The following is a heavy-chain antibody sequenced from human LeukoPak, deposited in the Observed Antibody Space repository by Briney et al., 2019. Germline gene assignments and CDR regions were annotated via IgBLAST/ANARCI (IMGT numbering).Heavy chain of an antibody. J-gene: IGHJ5*02. V-gene: IGHV3-21*01. Sequence: GGSLRLSCAASGFTFSSYSMNWVRQAPGKGLEWVSSISSSSSYIYYADSVKGRFTISRDNAKNSLYLQMNSLRAEDTAVYYCARDRLNGRRFDPWGQGTLVTVSS. CDR3: ARDRLNGRRFDP. D-gene: IGHD2-15*01. CDR2: ISSSSSYI. CDR1: GFTFSSYS.